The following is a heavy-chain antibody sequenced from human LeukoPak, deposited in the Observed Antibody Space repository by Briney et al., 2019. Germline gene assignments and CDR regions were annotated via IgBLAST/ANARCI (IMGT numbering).Heavy chain of an antibody. Sequence: GGSLRLSCAASGFTFSNSWMHWVRQAPGKGLVWVSRINTDGTSTRYADSVKGRFTISRDNAKNTLYLQMNSLRAEDTAVYYCASPGTTVTTRNAFDIWGQGTMLTVSS. D-gene: IGHD4-17*01. J-gene: IGHJ3*02. CDR3: ASPGTTVTTRNAFDI. V-gene: IGHV3-74*01. CDR2: INTDGTST. CDR1: GFTFSNSW.